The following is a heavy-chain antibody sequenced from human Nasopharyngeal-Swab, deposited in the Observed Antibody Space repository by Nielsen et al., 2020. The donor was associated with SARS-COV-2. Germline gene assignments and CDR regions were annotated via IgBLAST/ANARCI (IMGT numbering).Heavy chain of an antibody. J-gene: IGHJ3*02. CDR1: GYTFTSYG. CDR2: ISAYNGNT. D-gene: IGHD3-10*01. V-gene: IGHV1-18*01. Sequence: ASVKVSCKASGYTFTSYGISWVRQAPGQGLEWMGWISAYNGNTNYAQKLQGRVTMTTDTSTSTAYMELRSLRSDDTAVYYCALRRGFGARRDAFDIWGQGTMVTVSS. CDR3: ALRRGFGARRDAFDI.